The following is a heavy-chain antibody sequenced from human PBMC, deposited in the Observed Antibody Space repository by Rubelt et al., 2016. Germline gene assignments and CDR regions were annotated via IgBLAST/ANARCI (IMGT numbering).Heavy chain of an antibody. V-gene: IGHV3-23*01. Sequence: EVQLLESGGGLVQPGGSLRLSCAASGFTFSSYAMSWVRQAPGKGLEWVSGISGSDTRTYYADSVKGQFTISRDNSKNTRDLQMNSLRAEDTAVYYWAKGSRDYGGKLAYWGQGTLVTVSS. J-gene: IGHJ4*02. CDR2: ISGSDTRT. CDR1: GFTFSSYA. D-gene: IGHD4-23*01. CDR3: AKGSRDYGGKLAY.